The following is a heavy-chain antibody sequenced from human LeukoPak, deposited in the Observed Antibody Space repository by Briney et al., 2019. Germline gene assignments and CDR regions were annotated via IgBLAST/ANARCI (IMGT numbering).Heavy chain of an antibody. V-gene: IGHV1-69*13. CDR3: ASDDYGDYVFVY. Sequence: SVKVSCKASGGTFSSYAISWVRQAPGQGLEWMGGIIPIFGTANYAQKFQGRVTITADESTSTAYMELSSLRSEDTAVYYCASDDYGDYVFVYWGQGTLVTVSS. CDR1: GGTFSSYA. D-gene: IGHD4-17*01. J-gene: IGHJ4*02. CDR2: IIPIFGTA.